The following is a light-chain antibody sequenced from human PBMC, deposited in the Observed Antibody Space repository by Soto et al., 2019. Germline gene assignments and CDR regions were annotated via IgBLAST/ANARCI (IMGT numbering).Light chain of an antibody. CDR1: QSVSNY. V-gene: IGKV3-11*01. CDR2: DAS. Sequence: EIVLTQSPATRSLSPGERATLSCRASQSVSNYLAWYQQKPGQAPRLLIYDASNRATGIPARFSGSGSGTDFTLTISSLEPEDFAVYYCQQRSNWPPWTFGQGTKVEIK. J-gene: IGKJ1*01. CDR3: QQRSNWPPWT.